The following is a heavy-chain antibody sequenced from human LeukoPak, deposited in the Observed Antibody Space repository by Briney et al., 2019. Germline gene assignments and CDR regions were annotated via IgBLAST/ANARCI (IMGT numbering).Heavy chain of an antibody. Sequence: GGSLRLSCAASGFTFSSYGMHWVRQAPGKGLEWVAFIRYDGSNKYYADSVKGRFTISRDNSENTLYLQLNSLRAEDTAVYYCARADYTSSSQYSYYFYMDVWGTGTTVTVSS. CDR1: GFTFSSYG. J-gene: IGHJ6*03. CDR3: ARADYTSSSQYSYYFYMDV. D-gene: IGHD6-6*01. V-gene: IGHV3-30*02. CDR2: IRYDGSNK.